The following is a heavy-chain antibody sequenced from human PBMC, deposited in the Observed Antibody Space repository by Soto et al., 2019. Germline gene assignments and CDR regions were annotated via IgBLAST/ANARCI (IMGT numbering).Heavy chain of an antibody. D-gene: IGHD6-19*01. Sequence: GASVKVSFKASGYSFGDYDINWLRQATGQGLEWMGWMNPTSGNTGYAQKFQGRVTMTRYTSINTAYMELSSLRDEDTAVYFCAKSRIQGWTRGLYDHWGQGTQVTVSS. CDR3: AKSRIQGWTRGLYDH. J-gene: IGHJ4*02. CDR1: GYSFGDYD. V-gene: IGHV1-8*01. CDR2: MNPTSGNT.